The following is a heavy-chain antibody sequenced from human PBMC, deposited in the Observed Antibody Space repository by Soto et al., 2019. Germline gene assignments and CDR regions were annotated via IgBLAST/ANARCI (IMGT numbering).Heavy chain of an antibody. CDR3: ARVTGP. Sequence: SETLSLTCTVSGGSIRSYYWTWIRQPPGKGLEWIGYIYYSGSTSYNPSLKSRVTISVDTSKNQFSLKLSSVTAADTAVYYCARVTGPWGQGTLVTVYS. J-gene: IGHJ5*02. CDR2: IYYSGST. D-gene: IGHD7-27*01. CDR1: GGSIRSYY. V-gene: IGHV4-59*12.